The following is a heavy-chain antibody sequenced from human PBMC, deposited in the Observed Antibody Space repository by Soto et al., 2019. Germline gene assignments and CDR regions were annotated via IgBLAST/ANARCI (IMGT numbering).Heavy chain of an antibody. CDR2: INAGNGNT. CDR3: ARAQNLEMATP. J-gene: IGHJ4*02. CDR1: GYTFTSYA. V-gene: IGHV1-3*01. Sequence: QVQLVQSGAEVKKPGASVKVSCKASGYTFTSYAMHSVRQAPGQRLEWMGWINAGNGNTKYSQKFQGRVTITRDTSASTAYMELSSLRSEDTAVYYCARAQNLEMATPWGQGTLVTVSS. D-gene: IGHD5-12*01.